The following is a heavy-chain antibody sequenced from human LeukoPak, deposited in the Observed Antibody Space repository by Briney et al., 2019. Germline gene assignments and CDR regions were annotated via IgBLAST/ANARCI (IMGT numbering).Heavy chain of an antibody. CDR1: GGSISSYY. D-gene: IGHD4-17*01. V-gene: IGHV4-59*01. J-gene: IGHJ3*02. Sequence: SETLSLTCTVSGGSISSYYWSWIRQPPGKGLEWIGYIYYSGSTNYNPSLKSRVTISVDTSKNQFSLKLSSVTAADTAVYYCARVKTTVSDAFDIWGQGTTVTVSS. CDR2: IYYSGST. CDR3: ARVKTTVSDAFDI.